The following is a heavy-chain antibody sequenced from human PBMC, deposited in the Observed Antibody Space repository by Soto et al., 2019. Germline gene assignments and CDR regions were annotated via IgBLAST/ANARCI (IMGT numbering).Heavy chain of an antibody. J-gene: IGHJ3*01. CDR3: ASYVLPNIVATITDRVV. CDR2: IKQDGSEN. Sequence: EVQLVESGGGLVQPGGSLRLSCAASGFTFSSYWMSWVRQAPGKGLEWVANIKQDGSENYYVDSEKGRFTISRDNAKNSLYLQMNSLRAEDTAVYYCASYVLPNIVATITDRVVWGQGTMVPVSS. V-gene: IGHV3-7*01. CDR1: GFTFSSYW. D-gene: IGHD5-12*01.